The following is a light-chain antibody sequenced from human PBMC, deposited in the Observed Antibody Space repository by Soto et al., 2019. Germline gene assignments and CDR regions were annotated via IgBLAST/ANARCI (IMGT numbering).Light chain of an antibody. V-gene: IGKV3-20*01. CDR1: QSVSSSC. CDR3: QKYGNSPSLT. J-gene: IGKJ4*01. CDR2: GAS. Sequence: EIVLTQSPGTLSLSPGDRATLSCRASQSVSSSCLVGYQLKPGQAPRLLIYGASIRATGIPDRFSGSGSGTDFIQTIIRLEPKDLAVYYAQKYGNSPSLTVGGCTNEDIK.